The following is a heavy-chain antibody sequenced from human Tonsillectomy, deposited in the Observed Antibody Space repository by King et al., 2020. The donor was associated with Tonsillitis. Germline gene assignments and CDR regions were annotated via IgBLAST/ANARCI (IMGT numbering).Heavy chain of an antibody. J-gene: IGHJ4*02. CDR3: AAGAHYSGY. CDR1: GDSVSSGSHY. CDR2: IYYIGST. V-gene: IGHV4-61*01. D-gene: IGHD2-21*01. Sequence: QLQESGPGLVKPSETLSLTCSVSGDSVSSGSHYWSWIRQPPGKGLEWIGYIYYIGSTNYNPSLKSRVTISVDTSKNQFSLKLTSVTAADTAVYYCAAGAHYSGYWGQGTLVTVSS.